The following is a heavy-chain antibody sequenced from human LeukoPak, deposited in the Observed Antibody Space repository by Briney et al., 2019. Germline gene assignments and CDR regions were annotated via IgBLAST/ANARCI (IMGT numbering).Heavy chain of an antibody. CDR2: ISAYNGNT. Sequence: GASVKVSCKASGYTFTSYGISWVRQAPGQGLEWMGWISAYNGNTNYAQKLQGRVTMTTDTSTSTAYKELRSLRSDDTAVYYCARLVDSSGYYYSLGVYFDYWGQGTLVTVSS. CDR1: GYTFTSYG. V-gene: IGHV1-18*01. J-gene: IGHJ4*02. CDR3: ARLVDSSGYYYSLGVYFDY. D-gene: IGHD3-22*01.